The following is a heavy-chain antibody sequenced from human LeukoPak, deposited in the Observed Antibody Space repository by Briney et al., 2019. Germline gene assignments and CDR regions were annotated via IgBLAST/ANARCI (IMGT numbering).Heavy chain of an antibody. CDR2: ISYDGSNK. CDR3: ARVGTAFDY. J-gene: IGHJ4*02. CDR1: GFTFSSYA. D-gene: IGHD3-10*01. Sequence: GGSLRLSCAASGFTFSSYAMHWVRQAPGKGLEWVAAISYDGSNKYYADTVKGRFTISRDNSKNTLYLQMNSLRAEDTAVYYCARVGTAFDYWGQGTLVTVSS. V-gene: IGHV3-30*04.